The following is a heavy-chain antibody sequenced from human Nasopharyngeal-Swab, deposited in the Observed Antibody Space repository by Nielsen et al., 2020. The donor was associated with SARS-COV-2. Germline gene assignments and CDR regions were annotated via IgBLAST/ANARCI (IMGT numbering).Heavy chain of an antibody. CDR3: AKEAGYYDILTGYYLSLGYGMDV. D-gene: IGHD3-9*01. V-gene: IGHV3-30*18. J-gene: IGHJ6*02. CDR1: GFTFSSYG. Sequence: GGSLRLSCAASGFTFSSYGMHWVRQAPGKGLEWVAAISYDGSNKYYADSVKGRFTISRDNSKNTLYLQMNSLRAEDTAVYYCAKEAGYYDILTGYYLSLGYGMDVWGQGTTVTVSS. CDR2: ISYDGSNK.